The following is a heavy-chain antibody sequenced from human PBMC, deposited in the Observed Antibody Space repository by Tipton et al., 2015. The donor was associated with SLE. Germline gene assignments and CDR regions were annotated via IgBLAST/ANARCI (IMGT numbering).Heavy chain of an antibody. CDR3: ARSIGYSSSSNGFDP. J-gene: IGHJ5*02. V-gene: IGHV4-31*03. Sequence: TLSLTCTVSGASISSGGYYWSWVRQHPGKGLEWIGCIFYTGSTDYNPSLQSRLTISEDTSKNQFSLKLSSVTAADTAVYYCARSIGYSSSSNGFDPWGQGTLVTVSS. D-gene: IGHD6-13*01. CDR2: IFYTGST. CDR1: GASISSGGYY.